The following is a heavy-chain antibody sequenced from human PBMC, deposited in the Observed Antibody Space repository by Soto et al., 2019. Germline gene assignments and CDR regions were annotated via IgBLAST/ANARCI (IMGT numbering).Heavy chain of an antibody. V-gene: IGHV3-23*01. D-gene: IGHD3-22*01. CDR3: AKDRDYYDSSGYYYGDAFDI. Sequence: PGGSLRLSCAASGFTFSSYAMSWVRQAPGKGLEWVSAISGSGGSTYYADSAKGRFTISRDDSKNTLYLQMNSLRAEDTAVYYCAKDRDYYDSSGYYYGDAFDIWGQGTMVTVS. CDR2: ISGSGGST. J-gene: IGHJ3*02. CDR1: GFTFSSYA.